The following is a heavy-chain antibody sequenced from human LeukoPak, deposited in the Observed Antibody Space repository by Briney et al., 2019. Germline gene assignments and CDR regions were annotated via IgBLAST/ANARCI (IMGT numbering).Heavy chain of an antibody. J-gene: IGHJ4*02. CDR1: GFTFDDYA. Sequence: GGSLRLSCAASGFTFDDYAMHWVRQAPGKGLEWVSGISWNSGSIGYADSVKGRFTISRDNAKNSLYLQMNSLRAEDTALYYCAKDSRMGWRYSSGSYTYFDYWGQGTLVTVSS. CDR2: ISWNSGSI. V-gene: IGHV3-9*01. CDR3: AKDSRMGWRYSSGSYTYFDY. D-gene: IGHD6-19*01.